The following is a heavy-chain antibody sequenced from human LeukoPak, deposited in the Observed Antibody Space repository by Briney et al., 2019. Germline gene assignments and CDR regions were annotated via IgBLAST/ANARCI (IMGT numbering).Heavy chain of an antibody. CDR3: ARVGFSSSHFDY. J-gene: IGHJ4*02. Sequence: GGSLRLSCAPSGFTSSSYAMSWVRQAPGQGLGWVANIKQDGSEKYYVDSVKGRFTISRDNAQKSLYLQMNSLRAEDTAVYYCARVGFSSSHFDYWGQGALVTVS. D-gene: IGHD6-13*01. V-gene: IGHV3-7*05. CDR1: GFTSSSYA. CDR2: IKQDGSEK.